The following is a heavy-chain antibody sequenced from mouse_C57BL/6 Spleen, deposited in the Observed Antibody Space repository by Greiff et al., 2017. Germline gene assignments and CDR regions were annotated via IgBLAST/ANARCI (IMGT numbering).Heavy chain of an antibody. CDR1: GFSFNTYA. Sequence: EVQGVESGGGLVQPKGSLKLSCAASGFSFNTYAMNWVRQAPGKGLEWVARIRSKSNNYATNYADSVKDRFTISRDDSESRLYLQRNNVKTEDTAMYYCVRSSTVASFAYWGQGTLVTVSA. CDR3: VRSSTVASFAY. CDR2: IRSKSNNYAT. D-gene: IGHD1-1*01. J-gene: IGHJ3*01. V-gene: IGHV10-1*01.